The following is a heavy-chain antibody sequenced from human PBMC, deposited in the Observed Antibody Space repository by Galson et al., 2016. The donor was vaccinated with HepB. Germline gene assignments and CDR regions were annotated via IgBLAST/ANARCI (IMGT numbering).Heavy chain of an antibody. CDR1: GGSISNYY. J-gene: IGHJ4*02. CDR2: IYYSGST. D-gene: IGHD3-10*01. Sequence: ETLSLTCTVSGGSISNYYWSWIRQPPGKGLAWIAYIYYSGSTNQNPSLKSRVTISVDTSKNQFSLQLRSVTAADTAVYYCARDRGSSAGFDYCGQGTLVTVAS. V-gene: IGHV4-59*01. CDR3: ARDRGSSAGFDY.